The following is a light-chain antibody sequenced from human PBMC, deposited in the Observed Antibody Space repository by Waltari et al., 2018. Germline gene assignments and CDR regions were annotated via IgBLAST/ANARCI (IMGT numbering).Light chain of an antibody. CDR2: WAS. Sequence: DLVMTQSPASLAVSLGEVATLNCKSSQSVLYSSNNKIYLAWYQQKPGQPPKLLIYWASTRESGVPDRFSGSGSGTDFTLTISSLQAEDVAVYYCQQYYSTPWTFGQGTKVEIK. CDR1: QSVLYSSNNKIY. V-gene: IGKV4-1*01. CDR3: QQYYSTPWT. J-gene: IGKJ1*01.